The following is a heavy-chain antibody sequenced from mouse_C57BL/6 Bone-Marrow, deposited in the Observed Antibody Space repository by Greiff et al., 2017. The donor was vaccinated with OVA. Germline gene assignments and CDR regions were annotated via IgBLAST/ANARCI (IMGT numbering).Heavy chain of an antibody. CDR2: INPYNGGT. CDR3: ARDSSWFAY. V-gene: IGHV1-19*01. J-gene: IGHJ3*01. CDR1: GYTFTDYY. Sequence: EVQLQQSGPVLVKPGASVKMSCKASGYTFTDYYMNWVKQSHGKSLEWIGVINPYNGGTSYNQKFKGKATLTVDKSSSTAYMELNSLTSEDSAVYYCARDSSWFAYWGQGTLVTVSA.